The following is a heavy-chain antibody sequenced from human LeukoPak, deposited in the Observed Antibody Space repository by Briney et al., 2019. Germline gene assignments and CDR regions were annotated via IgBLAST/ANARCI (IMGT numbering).Heavy chain of an antibody. CDR1: GYTFTVYY. V-gene: IGHV1-2*02. CDR3: ARDATARDYSNFDY. Sequence: ASVKVSCKASGYTFTVYYMHRVRQAPGQGLEWMGWINPNSGGTNYAQKFQGRVTMTRDTSISTAYMELSRLRSDDTAVYYCARDATARDYSNFDYWGQGTLVTVSS. D-gene: IGHD4-11*01. CDR2: INPNSGGT. J-gene: IGHJ4*02.